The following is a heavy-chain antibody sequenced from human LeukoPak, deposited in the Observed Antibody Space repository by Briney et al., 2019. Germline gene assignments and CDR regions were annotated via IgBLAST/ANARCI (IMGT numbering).Heavy chain of an antibody. CDR2: IYYSGSS. J-gene: IGHJ4*02. CDR1: GGSISSSSSY. V-gene: IGHV4-39*07. Sequence: SETLSLTCSVSGGSISSSSSYWGWIRQPPGKGLEWIGSIYYSGSSFDNPALKSRVTISVDTSKNQLSLKMISVTAADTAVYYCARGVIAAGGNDFDYWGQGTLVTVSS. D-gene: IGHD6-13*01. CDR3: ARGVIAAGGNDFDY.